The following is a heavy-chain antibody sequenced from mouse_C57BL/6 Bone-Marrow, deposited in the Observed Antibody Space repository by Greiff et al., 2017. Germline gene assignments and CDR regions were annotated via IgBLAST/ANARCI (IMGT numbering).Heavy chain of an antibody. D-gene: IGHD1-1*01. CDR3: TRTLDYYGSSYDAMDY. J-gene: IGHJ4*01. CDR2: ISSGGDYI. CDR1: GFTFSSYA. V-gene: IGHV5-9-1*02. Sequence: EVHLVESGEGLVKPGGSLKLSCAASGFTFSSYAMSWVRQTPEKRLEWVAYISSGGDYIYYADTVKGRFTISRDNARNTLYLQMSSLKSEDTAMYYCTRTLDYYGSSYDAMDYWGQGTSVTVSS.